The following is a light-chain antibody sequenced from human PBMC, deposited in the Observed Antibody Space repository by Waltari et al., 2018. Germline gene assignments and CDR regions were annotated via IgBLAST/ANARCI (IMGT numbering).Light chain of an antibody. V-gene: IGKV3-11*01. CDR3: QQGSILPLT. Sequence: EIVLTQSPVTLSLAAGERATLSCSASESVSNYLAWYQQKPGQSPRLLIYDTSKRATGIPARFSGSGYGTDFTLTINNLEAEDFALYYCQQGSILPLTFGGGTKVEIK. CDR1: ESVSNY. CDR2: DTS. J-gene: IGKJ4*01.